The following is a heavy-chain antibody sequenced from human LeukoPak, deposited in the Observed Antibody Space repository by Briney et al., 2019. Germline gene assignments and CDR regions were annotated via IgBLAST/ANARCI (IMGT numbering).Heavy chain of an antibody. Sequence: ASVKVSYKASGYTFTDYYMHWVRQAPGQGLEWLGWINLKTGGTSSPQKLQGRVTMTTDTSTSTAYMELRSLRSDDTAVYYCARVRQQLWGPWGQGTLVTVSS. CDR2: INLKTGGT. CDR3: ARVRQQLWGP. V-gene: IGHV1-2*02. D-gene: IGHD6-13*01. J-gene: IGHJ5*02. CDR1: GYTFTDYY.